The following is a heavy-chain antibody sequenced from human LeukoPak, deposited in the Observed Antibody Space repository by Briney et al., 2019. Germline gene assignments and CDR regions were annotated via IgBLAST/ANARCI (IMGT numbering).Heavy chain of an antibody. Sequence: SETLSLTCTVSGGSISSSSYYWGWIRQPPGKGLEWIVSIYYSGSTYYNPSLKSRVTISVDTSKNQFSLKLSSVTAADTAVYYCARGLRLEYYDFWSGYYRGNAFDIWGQGTMVTVSS. CDR3: ARGLRLEYYDFWSGYYRGNAFDI. CDR2: IYYSGST. D-gene: IGHD3-3*01. CDR1: GGSISSSSYY. V-gene: IGHV4-39*07. J-gene: IGHJ3*02.